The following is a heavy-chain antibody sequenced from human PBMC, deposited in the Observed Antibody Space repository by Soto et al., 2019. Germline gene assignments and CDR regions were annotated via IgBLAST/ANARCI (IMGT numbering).Heavy chain of an antibody. Sequence: QVQLVQSGAEVKKPGSSVTVSCKASGGTFSSYAISWVRQAPGQGLEWMGGIIPIFGTANYAQKFKGIVTITAEESTSTAHIGLSSLRSEDTAVYYCATVDCIVVVVAWEYWGRETLVSVSS. D-gene: IGHD2-15*01. CDR2: IIPIFGTA. CDR3: ATVDCIVVVVAWEY. CDR1: GGTFSSYA. J-gene: IGHJ4*02. V-gene: IGHV1-69*01.